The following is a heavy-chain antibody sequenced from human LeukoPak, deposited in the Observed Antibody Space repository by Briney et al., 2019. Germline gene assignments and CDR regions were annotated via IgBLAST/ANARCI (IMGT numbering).Heavy chain of an antibody. D-gene: IGHD3-3*01. J-gene: IGHJ3*02. Sequence: ASGKASCKASGYTFTTYGITWLRRAPGKGLEGRGCISAYNGNTNYAQKLQGRVTMTTDTSTSTAYMELRSLRSDDTAVYYCARVFYDFWSGYEYDAFDIWGQGTMVTVSS. CDR2: ISAYNGNT. CDR1: GYTFTTYG. V-gene: IGHV1-18*01. CDR3: ARVFYDFWSGYEYDAFDI.